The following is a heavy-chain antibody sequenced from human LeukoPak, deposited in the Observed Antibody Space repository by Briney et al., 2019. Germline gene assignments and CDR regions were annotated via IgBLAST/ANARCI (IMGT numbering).Heavy chain of an antibody. CDR3: ATYPQNYDSSGYYYNYYYYMDV. V-gene: IGHV1-2*02. CDR1: GYTFTGYY. J-gene: IGHJ6*03. Sequence: GASVKVSCKASGYTFTGYYMHWVRQAPGQGLEWMGWINPNSGGTNYAQKFQGRVTMTRDTSISTAYMGLSRLRSDDTAVYYCATYPQNYDSSGYYYNYYYYMDVWGKGTTVTVSS. D-gene: IGHD3-22*01. CDR2: INPNSGGT.